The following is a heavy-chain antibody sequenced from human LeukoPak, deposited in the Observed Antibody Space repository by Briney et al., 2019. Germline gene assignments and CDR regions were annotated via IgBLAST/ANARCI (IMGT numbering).Heavy chain of an antibody. V-gene: IGHV3-21*04. Sequence: NPGGSLRLSCAASGFTFSSYSMNWVRQAPGKGLEWVSSISSSSSYIYYADSVKGRFTISRDNAKNSLYLQMNSLRAEDTAVFYCARAGYSSYLKFLDYMDVWGKGTTVTISS. CDR1: GFTFSSYS. D-gene: IGHD2-15*01. J-gene: IGHJ6*03. CDR2: ISSSSSYI. CDR3: ARAGYSSYLKFLDYMDV.